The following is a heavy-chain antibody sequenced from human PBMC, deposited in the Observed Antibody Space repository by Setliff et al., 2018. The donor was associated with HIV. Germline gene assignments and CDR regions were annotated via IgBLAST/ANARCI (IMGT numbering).Heavy chain of an antibody. CDR1: SVSVSPDSYN. D-gene: IGHD3-10*01. CDR3: GRGWFDP. J-gene: IGHJ5*02. Sequence: SETLSLTCTAPSVSVSPDSYNWNWIRQTPGKGLEWIGTFFHTGGITYNPSLRSRVTMSADTAESLLSLRLILVTAADTGVYYCGRGWFDPGAREPWSPSPQ. CDR2: FFHTGGI. V-gene: IGHV4-61*01.